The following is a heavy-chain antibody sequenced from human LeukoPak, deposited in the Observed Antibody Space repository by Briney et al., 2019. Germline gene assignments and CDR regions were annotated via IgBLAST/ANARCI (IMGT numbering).Heavy chain of an antibody. J-gene: IGHJ4*02. CDR2: IIPILGTA. D-gene: IGHD3-22*01. V-gene: IGHV1-69*11. CDR1: GGTFSSYA. CDR3: AICYYYDSSGYYGALDY. Sequence: GASVKVSCKASGGTFSSYAISWVRQAPGQGLEWMGRIIPILGTANYAQKFQGRVTITTDESTSTAYMELSSLRSEDTAVYYCAICYYYDSSGYYGALDYWGQGTLVTVSS.